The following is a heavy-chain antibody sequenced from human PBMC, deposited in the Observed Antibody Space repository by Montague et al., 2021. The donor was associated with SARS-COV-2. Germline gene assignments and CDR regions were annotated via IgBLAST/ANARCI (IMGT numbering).Heavy chain of an antibody. CDR3: ARDSTYGSGRSYYYGMDV. CDR1: GFTVSSNY. CDR2: IYSGGST. Sequence: SLRLSCAASGFTVSSNYMSWVRQAPGKGLEWVSVIYSGGSTYYADSVKGRFTISSHNSKHTLYLQRNSLSAEDTAVYYFARDSTYGSGRSYYYGMDVWGQGTTVTVSS. D-gene: IGHD3-10*01. J-gene: IGHJ6*02. V-gene: IGHV3-53*04.